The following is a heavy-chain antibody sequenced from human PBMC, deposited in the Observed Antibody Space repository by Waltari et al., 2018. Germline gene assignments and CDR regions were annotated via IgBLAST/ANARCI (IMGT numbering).Heavy chain of an antibody. Sequence: QVQLVQSGAEVKKPGASVKVSCKASGYTFTSYAMHWVRQAPGQRLEWMGWINAGNGNTKYSQKFQGRVTITRDTSASTAYMELSSLRSEDTAVYYCARWYYYDSSGYYYFDYWGQGTLVTVSS. D-gene: IGHD3-22*01. J-gene: IGHJ4*02. CDR2: INAGNGNT. CDR3: ARWYYYDSSGYYYFDY. V-gene: IGHV1-3*01. CDR1: GYTFTSYA.